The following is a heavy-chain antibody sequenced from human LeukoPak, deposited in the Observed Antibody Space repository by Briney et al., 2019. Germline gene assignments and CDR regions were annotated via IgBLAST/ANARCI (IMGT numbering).Heavy chain of an antibody. V-gene: IGHV3-7*01. CDR2: INQDGSER. CDR1: GFTFNTYW. J-gene: IGHJ4*02. CDR3: ASLDY. Sequence: GGSLRLSCAASGFTFNTYWMNWVRQAPGKGLEWVANINQDGSERYYVDSVKGRFTISRDNAENSLYLQMNSLRADDTAVYYCASLDYWGQGTLVNVSS.